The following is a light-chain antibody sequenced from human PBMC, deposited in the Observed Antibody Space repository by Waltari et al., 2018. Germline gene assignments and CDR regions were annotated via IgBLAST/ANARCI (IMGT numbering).Light chain of an antibody. CDR2: DAS. Sequence: IVLTQSPDTLSLSPGERATLSCWASQSVCIYLAWYQQKPGQAPRLLIYDASKRATGIPARFSGSGSGTDFTLTISSLEPEDFAVYYCQQRSISCTFGQGTRLEI. CDR1: QSVCIY. J-gene: IGKJ2*02. CDR3: QQRSISCT. V-gene: IGKV3-11*01.